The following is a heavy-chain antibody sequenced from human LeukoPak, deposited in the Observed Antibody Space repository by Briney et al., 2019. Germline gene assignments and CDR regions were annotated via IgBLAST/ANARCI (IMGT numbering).Heavy chain of an antibody. CDR2: ISGSGGST. V-gene: IGHV3-23*01. CDR1: GFTFNSYA. CDR3: AKRRGLELLYYYYMDV. J-gene: IGHJ6*03. D-gene: IGHD1-7*01. Sequence: GGSLRLSYAASGFTFNSYAMSWVRQAPGKGLEWVSAISGSGGSTYYADSVKGRFTISRDNSKNTLYLQMNSLRAEDTAVYYCAKRRGLELLYYYYMDVWGRGTTVTVSS.